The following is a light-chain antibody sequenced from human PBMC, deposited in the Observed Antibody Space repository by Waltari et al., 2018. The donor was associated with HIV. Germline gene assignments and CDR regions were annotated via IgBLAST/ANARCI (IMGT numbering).Light chain of an antibody. J-gene: IGLJ1*01. V-gene: IGLV2-11*01. CDR2: DVS. Sequence: QSALTHPRSVSGSPGQSVTISCTGSSSDVGGYKYVSWYEQHPGKAPKLMIYDVSKRPSGVPDRFSGSKSGNTASLTISGLQAEDEADYYCCSYAGSYSYVFGTGTKVTVL. CDR1: SSDVGGYKY. CDR3: CSYAGSYSYV.